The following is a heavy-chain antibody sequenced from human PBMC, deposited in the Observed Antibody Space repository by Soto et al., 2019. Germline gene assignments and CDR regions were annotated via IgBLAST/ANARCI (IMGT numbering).Heavy chain of an antibody. D-gene: IGHD4-17*01. CDR2: IYYSGST. V-gene: IGHV4-39*02. CDR3: AKDGDYGDYEGRGDYYYYYMDV. CDR1: GGSISSSSYY. J-gene: IGHJ6*03. Sequence: KPSETLSLTCTVSGGSISSSSYYWGWIRQPPGKGLEWIGSIYYSGSTYYNPSLKSRVTISVDTSKNQFSLKLSSVTAADTAVYYCAKDGDYGDYEGRGDYYYYYMDVWGKGTTVTVSS.